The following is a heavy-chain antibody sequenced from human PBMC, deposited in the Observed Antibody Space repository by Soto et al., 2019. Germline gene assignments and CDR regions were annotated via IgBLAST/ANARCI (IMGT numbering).Heavy chain of an antibody. CDR3: ARWWSGSRQGFDP. D-gene: IGHD3-3*01. V-gene: IGHV4-31*03. CDR2: IYYSGST. J-gene: IGHJ5*02. Sequence: QVQLQESGPGLVKPSQTLSLTCTVSGGSISSGDYYWSWIRQHPGKGLEWIGYIYYSGSTYYYPSLKSRGTISVGTSNDQFSLKLSSVTAADTAVYACARWWSGSRQGFDPWGQGTLVTVSS. CDR1: GGSISSGDYY.